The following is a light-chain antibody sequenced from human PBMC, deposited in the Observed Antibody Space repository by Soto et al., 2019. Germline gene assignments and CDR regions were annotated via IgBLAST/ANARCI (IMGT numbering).Light chain of an antibody. CDR1: SRDVGSYNL. CDR2: EAA. CDR3: QSYDTSLSAVV. J-gene: IGLJ3*02. Sequence: QSALTQPASVSGSPGQSITISCIGTSRDVGSYNLVSWYQQHPGKAPKLVIYEAAERPSGVSHRFSGSKSGNTASLAISGLRAEDEADYYCQSYDTSLSAVVFGGGTKLTVL. V-gene: IGLV2-23*01.